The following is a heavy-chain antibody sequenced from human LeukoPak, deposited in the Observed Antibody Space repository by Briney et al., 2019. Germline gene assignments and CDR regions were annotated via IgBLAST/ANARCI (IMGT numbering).Heavy chain of an antibody. J-gene: IGHJ6*02. V-gene: IGHV3-23*01. CDR2: ISGSGGST. Sequence: PGGSLRLSCAASGFTFSSYAMSWVRQAPGKGLEWASAISGSGGSTYYADSVKGRFTISRDNSKNTLYLQMNSLRAEDTAVYYCAKDGRYCSGGSPCWVYYYGMDVWGQGTTVTVSS. CDR1: GFTFSSYA. CDR3: AKDGRYCSGGSPCWVYYYGMDV. D-gene: IGHD2-15*01.